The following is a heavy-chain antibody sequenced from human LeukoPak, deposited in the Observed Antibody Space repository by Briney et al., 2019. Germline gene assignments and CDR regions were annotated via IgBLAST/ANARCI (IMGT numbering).Heavy chain of an antibody. CDR2: IYYSGST. CDR1: GGSISSGGYY. J-gene: IGHJ4*02. V-gene: IGHV4-31*03. D-gene: IGHD5-18*01. Sequence: SETLSLTCTVSGGSISSGGYYWSWIRQHPGKGLEWIGYIYYSGSTYYNPSLKSRVTISVDTSKNQFSLKLSSVTAADTAVYYCARDRGDSYGPIKSFDYCGQGTLITVSS. CDR3: ARDRGDSYGPIKSFDY.